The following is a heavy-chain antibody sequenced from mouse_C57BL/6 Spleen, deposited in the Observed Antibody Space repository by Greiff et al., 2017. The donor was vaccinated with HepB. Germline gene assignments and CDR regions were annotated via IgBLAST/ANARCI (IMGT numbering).Heavy chain of an antibody. V-gene: IGHV14-1*01. D-gene: IGHD2-5*01. Sequence: EVQLQQSGAELVRPGASVKLSCTASGFNIKDYYMHWVKQRPEQGLEWIGRIDPEDGDTEYAPKFQGKATMTADTSSNPADLQLSRLTSEDTAVYYCTTDGLYSNYGYFDVWGTGTTVTVSS. CDR2: IDPEDGDT. CDR1: GFNIKDYY. CDR3: TTDGLYSNYGYFDV. J-gene: IGHJ1*03.